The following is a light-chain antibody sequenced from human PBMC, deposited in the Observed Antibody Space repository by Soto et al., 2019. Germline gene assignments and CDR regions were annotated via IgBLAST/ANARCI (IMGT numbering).Light chain of an antibody. Sequence: QSALTQPPSVSGSPGQSVAISCTGTSSDVGSYNRVSWYQQPPGAAHKLMIYEVSNRPSGVPDRFSGSKSGNTASLTISGLQAEDEADYYCNSYTGSSTDVFGTGTKVTVL. V-gene: IGLV2-18*02. CDR2: EVS. J-gene: IGLJ1*01. CDR3: NSYTGSSTDV. CDR1: SSDVGSYNR.